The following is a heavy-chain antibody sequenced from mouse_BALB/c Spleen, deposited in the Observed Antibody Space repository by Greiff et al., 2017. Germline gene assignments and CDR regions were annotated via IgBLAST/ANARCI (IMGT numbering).Heavy chain of an antibody. D-gene: IGHD3-2*01. CDR2: ISTYYGDA. CDR3: ARDEDSSGSTRMDY. CDR1: GYTFTDYA. J-gene: IGHJ4*01. Sequence: QVQLQQSGAELVRPGVSVKISCKGSGYTFTDYAMHWVKQSHAKSLEWIGVISTYYGDASYNQKFKGKATMTVDKSSSTAYMELARLTSEDSAIYYCARDEDSSGSTRMDYWGQGTSVTVSS. V-gene: IGHV1S137*01.